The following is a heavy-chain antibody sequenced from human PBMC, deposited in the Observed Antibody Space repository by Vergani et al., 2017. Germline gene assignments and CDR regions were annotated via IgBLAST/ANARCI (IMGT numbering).Heavy chain of an antibody. Sequence: EVQLVQSGAEVKKPGESLRISCKGSGYSFTSYWISWVRQMPGKGLEWMGRIDPSDSYTNYSPSFQGLVTISADKSISTAYLQWSSLKASDTAMYYCARHFSTVTPLNWFDPWGQGTLVTVSS. J-gene: IGHJ5*02. CDR3: ARHFSTVTPLNWFDP. CDR1: GYSFTSYW. V-gene: IGHV5-10-1*01. D-gene: IGHD4-17*01. CDR2: IDPSDSYT.